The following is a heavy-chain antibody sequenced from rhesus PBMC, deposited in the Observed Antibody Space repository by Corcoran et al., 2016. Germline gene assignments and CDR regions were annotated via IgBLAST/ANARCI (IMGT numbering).Heavy chain of an antibody. CDR3: ARGTPFDY. CDR2: VDPVYGEI. J-gene: IGHJ4*01. Sequence: EVQLVQSGAEVKKPGASVKVSCKVSGSTSPELAMPWGRQAPGKGLEWMGGVDPVYGEIIHAEKFQGRVTMTEDTSTDTAYMELSSLRSEDTAVYYCARGTPFDYWGQGVLVTVSS. V-gene: IGHV1-156*01. CDR1: GSTSPELA.